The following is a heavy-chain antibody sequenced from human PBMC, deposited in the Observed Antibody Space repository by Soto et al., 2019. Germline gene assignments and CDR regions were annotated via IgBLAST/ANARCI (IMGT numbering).Heavy chain of an antibody. V-gene: IGHV3-23*01. D-gene: IGHD6-25*01. Sequence: GGSRRLSCAASGFTFSIYGMSWGRQAAGKGLGWVSSISGSGGGAYYADSVKGRFTISRDNSKNTLYLQINSLRAEDTAVYYCAKERSDHRIAAAAIDYWGQGA. CDR2: ISGSGGGA. CDR1: GFTFSIYG. CDR3: AKERSDHRIAAAAIDY. J-gene: IGHJ4*02.